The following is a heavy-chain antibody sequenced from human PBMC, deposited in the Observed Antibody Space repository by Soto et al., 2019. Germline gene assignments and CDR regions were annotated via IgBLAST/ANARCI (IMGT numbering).Heavy chain of an antibody. J-gene: IGHJ4*02. CDR2: ISSTTNYI. CDR1: GFTYTRYS. V-gene: IGHV3-21*04. CDR3: AGWNYDY. D-gene: IGHD1-7*01. Sequence: GGSLRLSCAASGFTYTRYSMNWVRQAPGKGLEWVSSISSTTNYIYYGDSMKGRFTISRDNAKNSLYLQMDSLRPEDTAQYYCAGWNYDYWGQGTQVTVSS.